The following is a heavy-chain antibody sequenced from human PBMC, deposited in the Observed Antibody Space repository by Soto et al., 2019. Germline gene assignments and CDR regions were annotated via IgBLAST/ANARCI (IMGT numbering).Heavy chain of an antibody. CDR1: VGSFSVYY. V-gene: IGHV4-34*01. J-gene: IGHJ4*02. Sequence: LSLPWAVYVGSFSVYYWSCIRQSPFKGLEWIWEINHSGSSISNPSLKSRVTISVDTSKNQFSLKLRSVTAADTAAYYCARGISLIVEVHRDAPDKYYFDSWSQGTLVTV. CDR3: ARGISLIVEVHRDAPDKYYFDS. CDR2: INHSGSS. D-gene: IGHD2-15*01.